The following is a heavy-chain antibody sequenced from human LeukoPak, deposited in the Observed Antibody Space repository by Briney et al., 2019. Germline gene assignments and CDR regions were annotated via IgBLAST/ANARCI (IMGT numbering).Heavy chain of an antibody. D-gene: IGHD1-26*01. V-gene: IGHV1-2*02. J-gene: IGHJ4*02. CDR2: INPNSGGT. CDR1: GYTLTGYY. CDR3: ARGSFKVVGATERFDYYFDY. Sequence: ASVKVSCKASGYTLTGYYMHWVRQAPGQGLEWMGWINPNSGGTNYAQKFQGRVTMTRDTSISTAYMELSRLRSDDTAVYYCARGSFKVVGATERFDYYFDYWGQGTLVTVSS.